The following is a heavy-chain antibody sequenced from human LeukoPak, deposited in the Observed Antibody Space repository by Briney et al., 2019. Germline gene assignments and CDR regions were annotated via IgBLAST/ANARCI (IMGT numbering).Heavy chain of an antibody. CDR2: INPSGGST. CDR3: ARGIADDYVWGSYRYTFDY. Sequence: GTSVKVSCKASGYTFTSYYMHWVRQAPGQGLEWMGIINPSGGSTSYAQKFQGRVTMTRDTSTSTVYMEMRSLRSEDTAVYYCARGIADDYVWGSYRYTFDYWGQGTLVTVSS. D-gene: IGHD3-16*02. CDR1: GYTFTSYY. J-gene: IGHJ4*02. V-gene: IGHV1-46*01.